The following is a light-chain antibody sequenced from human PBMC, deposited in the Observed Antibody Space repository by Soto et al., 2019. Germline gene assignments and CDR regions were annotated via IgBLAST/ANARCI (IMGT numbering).Light chain of an antibody. Sequence: DIQMTQSPSSLSASVGDRVTITCRASQSISIYLNWYQQKPGKAPKFLIYAASSLQSGVPSRFSGSGSGTDFTLIISSLQPEDFATYYCQQSYSTPRLTFGGGTKVEIK. CDR1: QSISIY. CDR2: AAS. V-gene: IGKV1-39*01. CDR3: QQSYSTPRLT. J-gene: IGKJ4*01.